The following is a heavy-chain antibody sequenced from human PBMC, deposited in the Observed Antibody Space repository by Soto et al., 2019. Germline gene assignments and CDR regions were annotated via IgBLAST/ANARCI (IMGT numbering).Heavy chain of an antibody. CDR3: TTLSAYPGILFTDD. CDR1: GFPFSNAW. J-gene: IGHJ4*02. V-gene: IGHV3-15*01. Sequence: GESLRLSCAASGFPFSNAWMSWVRQAPGKGLEWVGRIKSNTDGGTTDYAAPVTGRITISRDDSKNTLELQMTNLKTEDTAVYYGTTLSAYPGILFTDDRGQAPLVTVAS. CDR2: IKSNTDGGTT.